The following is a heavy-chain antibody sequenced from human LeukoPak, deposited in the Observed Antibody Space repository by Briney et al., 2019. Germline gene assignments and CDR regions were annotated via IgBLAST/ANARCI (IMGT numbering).Heavy chain of an antibody. V-gene: IGHV3-7*01. CDR2: IKQDGSEK. Sequence: GGSLRLSCAASGFTFSSYWMSWVRQAPGKGVERVANIKQDGSEKYYVDSVKGRFTISRDNAKNSLYLQMTSLRAEDTAVYYCARDPVQMTTVTTVSYYYMDVWGKGTTVTVSS. CDR3: ARDPVQMTTVTTVSYYYMDV. CDR1: GFTFSSYW. J-gene: IGHJ6*03. D-gene: IGHD4-11*01.